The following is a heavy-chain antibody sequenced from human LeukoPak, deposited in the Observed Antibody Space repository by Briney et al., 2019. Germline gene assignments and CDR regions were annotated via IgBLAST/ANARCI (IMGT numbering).Heavy chain of an antibody. J-gene: IGHJ6*02. CDR1: GYTFTGYY. D-gene: IGHD2-2*01. CDR3: TREESSTTCSDV. CDR2: INPNSGGT. V-gene: IGHV1-2*02. Sequence: ASVRVSCKASGYTFTGYYKHWVRQAPGQGLEWMGWINPNSGGTNYAQKFQGRVTMTRDTSISTAYMELSRLRSDDTAVYYCTREESSTTCSDVWGQGTTVTVSS.